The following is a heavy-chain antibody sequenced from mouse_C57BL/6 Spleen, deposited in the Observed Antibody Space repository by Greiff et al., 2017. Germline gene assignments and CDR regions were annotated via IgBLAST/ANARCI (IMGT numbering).Heavy chain of an antibody. CDR3: ASDYGSSPFAY. D-gene: IGHD1-1*01. V-gene: IGHV1-22*01. Sequence: SGPELVKPGASVKMSCKASGYTFTDYNMHWVKQSHGKSLEWIGYINPNNGGTSYNQKFKGKATLTVNKSSSTAYMELRSLTSEDSAVYYCASDYGSSPFAYWGQGTLVTVSA. CDR1: GYTFTDYN. CDR2: INPNNGGT. J-gene: IGHJ3*01.